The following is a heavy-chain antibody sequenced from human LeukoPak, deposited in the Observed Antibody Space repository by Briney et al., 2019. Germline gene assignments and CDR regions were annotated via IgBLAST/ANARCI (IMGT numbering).Heavy chain of an antibody. J-gene: IGHJ1*01. CDR1: GFTFSSYA. Sequence: GGSLRLSCAASGFTFSSYAMSWVRPAPGKGLEWVSAISSRGGSTYYADSVKGRFTISRDNSKNTLYLQMISLRGEDTAVYYCAKDPVPAALVGEYFQHWGQGTLVTVSS. CDR2: ISSRGGST. D-gene: IGHD2-2*01. V-gene: IGHV3-23*01. CDR3: AKDPVPAALVGEYFQH.